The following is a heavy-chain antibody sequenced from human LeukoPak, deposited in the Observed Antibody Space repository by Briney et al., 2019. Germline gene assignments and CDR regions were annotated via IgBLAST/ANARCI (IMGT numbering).Heavy chain of an antibody. D-gene: IGHD6-19*01. CDR2: IYTSGST. V-gene: IGHV4-4*09. Sequence: PSETLSLTCTVSGGSISSYYWSWIRQPPGKGLEWIGYIYTSGSTNYNPSLKSRVIISIDTSKNQFSLKLSSVTAADTAVYYCARGRVAGSSLDYWGQGTLVTVSS. CDR1: GGSISSYY. CDR3: ARGRVAGSSLDY. J-gene: IGHJ4*02.